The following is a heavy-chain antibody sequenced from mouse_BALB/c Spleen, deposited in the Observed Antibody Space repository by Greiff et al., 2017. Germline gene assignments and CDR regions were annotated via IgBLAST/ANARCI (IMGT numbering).Heavy chain of an antibody. V-gene: IGHV5-6-3*01. CDR3: ARDRPGKGDYFDY. Sequence: EVQGVESGGGLVQPGGSLKLSCAASGFTFSSYGMSWVRQTPDKRLELVATINSNGGSTYYPDSVKGRFTISRDNAKNTLYLQMSSLKSEDTAMYYCARDRPGKGDYFDYWGQGTTLTVSS. D-gene: IGHD4-1*01. J-gene: IGHJ2*01. CDR1: GFTFSSYG. CDR2: INSNGGST.